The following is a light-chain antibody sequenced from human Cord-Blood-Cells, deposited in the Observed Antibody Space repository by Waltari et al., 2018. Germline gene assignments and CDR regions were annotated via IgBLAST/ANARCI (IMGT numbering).Light chain of an antibody. CDR3: SSYTSSSTLV. Sequence: QSALTQPASVSGSPGQSITLPCTGTSSDVGGYNYVPWYQQHTGKAPKLMIYEVSNRPSGVSNRFSGSKSGNTASLTISGLQAEDEADYYCSSYTSSSTLVFGTGTKVTVL. CDR2: EVS. CDR1: SSDVGGYNY. J-gene: IGLJ1*01. V-gene: IGLV2-14*01.